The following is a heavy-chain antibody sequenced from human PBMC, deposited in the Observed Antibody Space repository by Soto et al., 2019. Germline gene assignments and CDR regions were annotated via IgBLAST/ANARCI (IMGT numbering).Heavy chain of an antibody. J-gene: IGHJ6*02. CDR3: ARAMTTVTTWRDYYYYYGMDV. D-gene: IGHD4-4*01. CDR1: GGSISSGGYY. Sequence: QVQLQESGPGLVKPSQTLSLTCTVSGGSISSGGYYWSWIRQHPGKGLEWIGYIYYSGSTYDNPFLTSRVTISVDTSKNQVSLKMSSVTAADTAVYYCARAMTTVTTWRDYYYYYGMDVWGQGTTVTVSS. CDR2: IYYSGST. V-gene: IGHV4-31*03.